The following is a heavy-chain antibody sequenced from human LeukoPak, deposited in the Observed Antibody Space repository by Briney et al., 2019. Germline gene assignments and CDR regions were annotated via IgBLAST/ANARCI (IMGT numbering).Heavy chain of an antibody. J-gene: IGHJ4*02. Sequence: GGSLRLSCVASGFTFSNYDIHWVRQAPGKGLEWVANIKLDGSEKNYVDSVKGRFTISRDNTKNSLYLQMNSLRVEDTAVFYCARDQYDTWSRRGNFDSWGQGTLVIVSS. V-gene: IGHV3-7*03. CDR3: ARDQYDTWSRRGNFDS. CDR2: IKLDGSEK. D-gene: IGHD3-3*01. CDR1: GFTFSNYD.